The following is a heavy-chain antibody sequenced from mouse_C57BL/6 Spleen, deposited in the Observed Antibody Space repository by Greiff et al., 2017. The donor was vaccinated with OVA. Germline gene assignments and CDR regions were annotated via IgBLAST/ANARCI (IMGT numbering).Heavy chain of an antibody. V-gene: IGHV1-64*01. CDR1: GYTFTSYW. CDR3: ARWRLRYFDV. D-gene: IGHD2-4*01. Sequence: LQPGAELVKPGASVKLSCKASGYTFTSYWMHWVKQRPGQGLEWIGMIHPNSGSTNYNEKFKSKATLTVDKSSSTAYMQLSSLTSEDSAVYYCARWRLRYFDVWGTGTTVTVSS. CDR2: IHPNSGST. J-gene: IGHJ1*03.